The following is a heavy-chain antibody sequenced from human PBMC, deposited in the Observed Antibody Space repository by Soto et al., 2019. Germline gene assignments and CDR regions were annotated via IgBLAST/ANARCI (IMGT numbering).Heavy chain of an antibody. CDR1: GFTFSTYG. CDR3: AKEFQWELHAFDI. D-gene: IGHD1-26*01. V-gene: IGHV3-30*18. CDR2: MGNDGITT. Sequence: QVQLVESGGGVVQPGRSLRLSCAASGFTFSTYGMHWVRQAPGKWLEWVAVMGNDGITTFYADSVKGRFTISRDNSKNTLFLQMNSLRADDTAVYYCAKEFQWELHAFDIWGQGTMVTVSS. J-gene: IGHJ3*02.